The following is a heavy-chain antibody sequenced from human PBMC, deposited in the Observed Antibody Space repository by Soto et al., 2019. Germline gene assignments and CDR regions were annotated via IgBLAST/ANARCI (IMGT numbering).Heavy chain of an antibody. D-gene: IGHD3-22*01. Sequence: ASVKVSCKASGYTFTSYYMHWVRQAPGQGLEWMGIINPSGGSTSYAQKFQGRVTMTRDTSTSTVYMELSSLRSEDTAVYYCARAPMYYYDSSSTRGGDFDISGQATIVTVSS. CDR1: GYTFTSYY. J-gene: IGHJ3*02. CDR2: INPSGGST. CDR3: ARAPMYYYDSSSTRGGDFDI. V-gene: IGHV1-46*01.